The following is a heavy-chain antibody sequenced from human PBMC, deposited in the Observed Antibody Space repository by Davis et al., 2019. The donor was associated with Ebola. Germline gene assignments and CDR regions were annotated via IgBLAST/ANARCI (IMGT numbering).Heavy chain of an antibody. D-gene: IGHD2-2*02. CDR3: ARDLYLGSWNYYGMDV. CDR2: ISWNGDST. CDR1: GFTFDDYG. Sequence: GGSLRLSCAASGFTFDDYGMSWVRQAPGKGLEWVSGISWNGDSTHYADSLKGRFTISRDNAKNSLYLQMNSLRAEDTAVYYCARDLYLGSWNYYGMDVWGQGTTVTVSS. V-gene: IGHV3-20*04. J-gene: IGHJ6*02.